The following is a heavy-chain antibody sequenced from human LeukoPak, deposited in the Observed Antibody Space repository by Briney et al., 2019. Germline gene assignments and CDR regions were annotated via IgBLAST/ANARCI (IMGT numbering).Heavy chain of an antibody. CDR3: ASSLYYYGSGSFDY. J-gene: IGHJ4*02. CDR1: GGSISSYY. V-gene: IGHV4-59*01. D-gene: IGHD3-10*01. Sequence: SETLSLTCTVSGGSISSYYWSWIRQPPGKGLEWIGYIYYSGSTNYNPSLKSRVTISVDTSKNQFSLKLSSVTAADTAVYYCASSLYYYGSGSFDYWGQGTLVTVSS. CDR2: IYYSGST.